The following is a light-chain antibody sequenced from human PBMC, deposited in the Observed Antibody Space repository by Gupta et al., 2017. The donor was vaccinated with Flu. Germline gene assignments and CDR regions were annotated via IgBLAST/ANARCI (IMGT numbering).Light chain of an antibody. CDR2: EVN. CDR1: SSDVDIFKY. Sequence: QSALAQPASVSGSPGQLISISCTGTSSDVDIFKYVSWYQQHPGKAPKLLIYEVNNRPSGISDRFSGSKSANTASLTISGLQAGDEADYYCSSYTSSNTLFGGGTKLTVL. J-gene: IGLJ2*01. V-gene: IGLV2-14*01. CDR3: SSYTSSNTL.